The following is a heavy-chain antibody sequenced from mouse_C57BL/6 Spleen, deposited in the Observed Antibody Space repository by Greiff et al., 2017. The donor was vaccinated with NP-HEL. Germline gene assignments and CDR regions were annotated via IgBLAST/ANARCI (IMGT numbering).Heavy chain of an antibody. D-gene: IGHD2-5*01. CDR2: IYPGSGST. V-gene: IGHV1-55*01. Sequence: QVQLKQPGAELVKPGASVKMSCKASGYTFTSYWITWVKQRPGQGLEWIGDIYPGSGSTNYNEKFKSKATLTVDTSSSTAYMQLSSLTSEDSAVYYCARPPYYSNHFDYWGQGTTLTVSS. J-gene: IGHJ2*01. CDR3: ARPPYYSNHFDY. CDR1: GYTFTSYW.